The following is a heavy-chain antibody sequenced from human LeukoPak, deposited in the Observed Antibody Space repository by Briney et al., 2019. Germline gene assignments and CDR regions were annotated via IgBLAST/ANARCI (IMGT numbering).Heavy chain of an antibody. V-gene: IGHV1-8*03. J-gene: IGHJ4*02. CDR3: ARTTFFTASGYDY. CDR1: GYTFTDYH. Sequence: ASVKVSCKASGYTFTDYHINWVRQAAGQGLEWVGWMNPKNGDSGYAQKFQGRVTITRDTSISTSYMELRSLRPDDTAVYFCARTTFFTASGYDYWGQGTLVTVSS. CDR2: MNPKNGDS. D-gene: IGHD2/OR15-2a*01.